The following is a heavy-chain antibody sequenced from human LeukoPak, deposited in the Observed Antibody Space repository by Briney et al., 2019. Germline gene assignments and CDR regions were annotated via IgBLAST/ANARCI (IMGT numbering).Heavy chain of an antibody. D-gene: IGHD1-1*01. CDR3: ARGTERASWFDP. CDR1: GGSISSYY. V-gene: IGHV4-59*12. CDR2: IYHSGST. Sequence: SETLSLTCTASGGSISSYYWSWIRQPPGKGLEWIGYIYHSGSTYYNPSLKSRVTISVDRSKNQFSLKLTSVTAADTAVYYCARGTERASWFDPWGQGTLVTVSS. J-gene: IGHJ5*02.